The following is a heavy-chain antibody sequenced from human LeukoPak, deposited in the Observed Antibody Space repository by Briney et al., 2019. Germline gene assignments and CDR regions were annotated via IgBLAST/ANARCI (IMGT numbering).Heavy chain of an antibody. CDR1: GFTFSSYG. CDR2: INWNGGST. CDR3: ARWEFGSSNAFDI. D-gene: IGHD1-26*01. V-gene: IGHV3-20*01. Sequence: PGGSLRLSCAASGFTFSSYGMNWVRQAPGKGLEWVSGINWNGGSTGYADSVKGRFTISRDNAKNSLYLQMNSLRAEDTALYHCARWEFGSSNAFDIWGQGTMVTVSS. J-gene: IGHJ3*02.